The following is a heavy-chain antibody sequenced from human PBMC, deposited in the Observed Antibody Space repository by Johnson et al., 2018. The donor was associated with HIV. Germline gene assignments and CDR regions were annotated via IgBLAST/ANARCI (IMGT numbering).Heavy chain of an antibody. CDR1: GFTFSSYT. J-gene: IGHJ3*02. CDR2: ISYDGSNK. CDR3: ARDFGGYYDSSGYYYEWCDAFDI. V-gene: IGHV3-30*04. Sequence: VQLVESGGGVVQPGRSLRLSCAASGFTFSSYTMHWVRQAPGKGLEWVAVISYDGSNKYFADSVKGRFTISRDNSKNTLYLQMSSLRAEDTAVYYCARDFGGYYDSSGYYYEWCDAFDIWGQGTMVTVSS. D-gene: IGHD3-22*01.